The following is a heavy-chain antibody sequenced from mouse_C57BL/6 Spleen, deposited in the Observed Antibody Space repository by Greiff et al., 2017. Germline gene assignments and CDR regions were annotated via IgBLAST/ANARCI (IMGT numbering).Heavy chain of an antibody. V-gene: IGHV7-3*01. CDR2: IRNKANGYTT. J-gene: IGHJ3*01. CDR3: ARYARSWFAY. CDR1: GFTFTDYY. D-gene: IGHD3-1*01. Sequence: EVKLVESGGGLVQPGGSLSLSCAASGFTFTDYYMSWVRQPPGKALEWLGFIRNKANGYTTEYSASVKGRFTISRDNSQSILYLQMNALIAEDGATYYCARYARSWFAYWGQGTLVTVSA.